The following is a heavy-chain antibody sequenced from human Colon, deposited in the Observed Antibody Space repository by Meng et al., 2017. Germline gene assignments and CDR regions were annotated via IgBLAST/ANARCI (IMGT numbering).Heavy chain of an antibody. J-gene: IGHJ4*02. CDR1: GAYITSESFY. D-gene: IGHD4-23*01. V-gene: IGHV4-31*03. CDR2: MHYSGIA. Sequence: PQEVRPGRGSPSQTLSLTFLFYGAYITSESFYWGWIRKHPGKGLEWIGYMHYSGIANYNPSLNSRIAISVDTSKNHFSLKLTSVTAADTAVYYCARVPTTVDPFESWGQGTLVTVSS. CDR3: ARVPTTVDPFES.